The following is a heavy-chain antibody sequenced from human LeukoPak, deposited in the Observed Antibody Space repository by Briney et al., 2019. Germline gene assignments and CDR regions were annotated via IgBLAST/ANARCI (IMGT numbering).Heavy chain of an antibody. CDR1: GGTFSSYA. CDR3: ARQPRSGKLGGY. Sequence: ASVKVSCKASGGTFSSYAISWVRQAPGQGLEWMGGIIPIFGTANYAQKFQGRVTITADESTSTAYMELSSLRSEDTAVYYCARQPRSGKLGGYWGRGTLVTVSS. CDR2: IIPIFGTA. D-gene: IGHD2-15*01. V-gene: IGHV1-69*13. J-gene: IGHJ4*02.